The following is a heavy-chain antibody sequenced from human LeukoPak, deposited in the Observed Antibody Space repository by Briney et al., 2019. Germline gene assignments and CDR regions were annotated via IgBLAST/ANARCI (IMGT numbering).Heavy chain of an antibody. V-gene: IGHV4-34*01. Sequence: PSETPSLTCAVYGGSFSGYYWSWIRQPPGKGLEWIGEINHSGSTNYNPSLKSRVTISVDTSKNQFPLKLSSVTAADTAVYYCARDDRKAATGTYNDYWGQGTLVTVSS. D-gene: IGHD6-13*01. CDR3: ARDDRKAATGTYNDY. J-gene: IGHJ4*02. CDR2: INHSGST. CDR1: GGSFSGYY.